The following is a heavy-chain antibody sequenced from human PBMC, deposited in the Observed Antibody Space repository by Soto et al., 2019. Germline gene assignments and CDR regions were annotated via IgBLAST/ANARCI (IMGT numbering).Heavy chain of an antibody. CDR1: GGSFSGYY. CDR3: AREDYDYVWGSYRFDY. D-gene: IGHD3-16*02. J-gene: IGHJ4*02. Sequence: PSETLSLTCAVYGGSFSGYYWSWIRQPPGKGLEWIGEINHSGSTNYNPSLKSRVTISVDTSKNQFSLKLSSVTAADTAVYYCAREDYDYVWGSYRFDYWGQGTLVTVSS. V-gene: IGHV4-34*01. CDR2: INHSGST.